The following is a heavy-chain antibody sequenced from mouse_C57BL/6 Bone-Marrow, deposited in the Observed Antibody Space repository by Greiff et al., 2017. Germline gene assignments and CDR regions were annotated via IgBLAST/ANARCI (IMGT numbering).Heavy chain of an antibody. CDR1: GYTFTDYY. CDR3: ARRAVFLDYAMDY. CDR2: INPNNGGT. V-gene: IGHV1-26*01. J-gene: IGHJ4*01. Sequence: VQLQQSGPELVKPGASVKISCKASGYTFTDYYMNWVKQSHGKSLEWIGDINPNNGGTSYNQKFKGKATLTVDKSSSTAYMALRSLTSEDSAVYYCARRAVFLDYAMDYWGQGTSVTVSS.